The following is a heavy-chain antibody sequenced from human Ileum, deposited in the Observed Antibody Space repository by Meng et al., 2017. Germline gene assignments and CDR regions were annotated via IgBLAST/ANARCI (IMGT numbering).Heavy chain of an antibody. CDR1: GGSFSGYY. CDR3: ARVSSMIMVYGGSYFDY. D-gene: IGHD2-8*01. J-gene: IGHJ4*02. V-gene: IGHV4-34*01. CDR2: INHSGST. Sequence: QVGRQAWGAGLLKPSEPLSLTCAVYGGSFSGYYWSWIRQPPGKGLEWIGEINHSGSTNYNPSLKSRVTISVDTSKNQFSLKLSSVTAADTAVYYCARVSSMIMVYGGSYFDYWGQGTLVTVSS.